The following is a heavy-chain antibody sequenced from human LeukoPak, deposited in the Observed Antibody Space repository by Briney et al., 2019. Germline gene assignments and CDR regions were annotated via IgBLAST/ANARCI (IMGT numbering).Heavy chain of an antibody. Sequence: GGSLRLSCAASGFTFSSYAMHWVRQAPGKGLEWVAVISYDGSNKYYADSVKGRFTISRDNSKNTLYLQMNSLRAEDTAVYYCAKDAWVYYYGSGSHGFDYWGQGTLVTVSS. CDR3: AKDAWVYYYGSGSHGFDY. CDR1: GFTFSSYA. D-gene: IGHD3-10*01. J-gene: IGHJ4*02. V-gene: IGHV3-30*18. CDR2: ISYDGSNK.